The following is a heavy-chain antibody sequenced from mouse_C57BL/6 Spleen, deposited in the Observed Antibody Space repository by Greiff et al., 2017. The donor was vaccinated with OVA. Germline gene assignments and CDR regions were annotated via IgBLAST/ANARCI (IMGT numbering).Heavy chain of an antibody. Sequence: EVKVVESGGGLVKPGGSLKISCTASGFTFSDYGMHWVRQAPEKGLEWVAYISSGSSTIYYADNVKGRFTIYRDNAKNTLFHQMTRLGSEDAAMYYCARGGLFSFFDYWGQGTTLTVSS. D-gene: IGHD3-3*01. CDR2: ISSGSSTI. V-gene: IGHV5-17*01. CDR1: GFTFSDYG. J-gene: IGHJ2*01. CDR3: ARGGLFSFFDY.